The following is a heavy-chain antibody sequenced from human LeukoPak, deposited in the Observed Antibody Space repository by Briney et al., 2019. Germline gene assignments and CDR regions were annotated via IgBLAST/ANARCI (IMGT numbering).Heavy chain of an antibody. Sequence: PSETLSLTCTVSGYSISSGYYWGWIRQPPGKGLEWIGSIYHSGSTYYNPSLKSRVTISVDKSKNQFSLKLSSVTAADTAVYYCARGGYSSGSSRFGYWGQGTLVTVSS. V-gene: IGHV4-38-2*02. CDR1: GYSISSGYY. J-gene: IGHJ4*02. D-gene: IGHD6-19*01. CDR3: ARGGYSSGSSRFGY. CDR2: IYHSGST.